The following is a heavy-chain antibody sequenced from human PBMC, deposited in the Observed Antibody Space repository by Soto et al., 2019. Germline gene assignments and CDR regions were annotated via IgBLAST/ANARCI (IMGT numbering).Heavy chain of an antibody. D-gene: IGHD2-2*01. CDR1: GFSLSTYGEG. CDR2: IYWDDDM. V-gene: IGHV2-5*02. Sequence: QITLKESGPTLVKPTQTLTLTCTFSGFSLSTYGEGVAWIRQPPGKALEWLALIYWDDDMRYSPSLRNRLTVAKDTSKNQGVMTKTNVDPIDPGPYFWGHSGLTSLGDSWGQGIAVTVAS. J-gene: IGHJ4*02. CDR3: GHSGLTSLGDS.